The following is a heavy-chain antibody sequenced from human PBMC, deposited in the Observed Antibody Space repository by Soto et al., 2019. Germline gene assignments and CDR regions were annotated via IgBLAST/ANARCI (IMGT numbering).Heavy chain of an antibody. D-gene: IGHD6-19*01. Sequence: QITLKESGPTLVKPTQTLTLTCTFSGFSLSSTRMAVGWIRQPPGKALEWLALIYWDDDKRYSPFLKSRLTITKDTSKNTVVLTMSKMDPVDTARYYCAQIVVAGLGYYFDYWGQGTLVTVSS. CDR2: IYWDDDK. J-gene: IGHJ4*02. V-gene: IGHV2-5*02. CDR1: GFSLSSTRMA. CDR3: AQIVVAGLGYYFDY.